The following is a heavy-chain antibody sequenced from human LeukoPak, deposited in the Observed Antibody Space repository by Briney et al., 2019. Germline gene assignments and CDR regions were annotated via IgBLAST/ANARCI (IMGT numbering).Heavy chain of an antibody. D-gene: IGHD6-19*01. CDR3: ARHAVAGLVNVDY. J-gene: IGHJ4*02. CDR1: VYSISSGYY. Sequence: SETLSLTCTVSVYSISSGYYWGWIRQPPGKGLEWIGSIYHSGSTYYNPSLKSRVTISVDTSKNQFSLKLSSVTAADTAVYYCARHAVAGLVNVDYWGQGTLVTVSS. V-gene: IGHV4-38-2*02. CDR2: IYHSGST.